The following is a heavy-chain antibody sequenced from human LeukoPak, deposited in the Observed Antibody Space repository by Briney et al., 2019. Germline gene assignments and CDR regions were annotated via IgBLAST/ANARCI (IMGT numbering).Heavy chain of an antibody. J-gene: IGHJ4*02. CDR1: GFTFSSYW. V-gene: IGHV3-7*01. CDR3: ARSHAPYSSSWLFAYYFDY. Sequence: GGSLRLSCAASGFTFSSYWMSWVRQAPGKGLEWVANIKQDGSEKYYVDSVKGRFTISRDNGKNTLYLQMNSLRDEDTAVYYCARSHAPYSSSWLFAYYFDYWGQGTLVTVAS. D-gene: IGHD2-2*01. CDR2: IKQDGSEK.